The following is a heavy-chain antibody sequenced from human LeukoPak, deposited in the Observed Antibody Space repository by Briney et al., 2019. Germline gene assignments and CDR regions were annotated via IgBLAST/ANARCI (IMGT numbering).Heavy chain of an antibody. CDR3: ARGKRRGSHIDY. Sequence: PSETLSLTCAVYGGSFSGYYWSWIRQPPGKGLEWIGEINHSGSTNYNPSLKSRVTISVDTSKNQFSLKVRSVTAADTAVYFCARGKRRGSHIDYWGQGTLVTVSS. V-gene: IGHV4-34*01. CDR2: INHSGST. CDR1: GGSFSGYY. D-gene: IGHD1-26*01. J-gene: IGHJ4*02.